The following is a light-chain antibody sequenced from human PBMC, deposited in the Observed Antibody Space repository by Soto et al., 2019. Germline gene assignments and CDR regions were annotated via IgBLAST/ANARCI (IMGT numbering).Light chain of an antibody. V-gene: IGKV3-11*01. CDR2: DTS. J-gene: IGKJ4*01. Sequence: EIVLTQSPATLSLSPGERATLSCWASQSGSRYLARYRLKPGQAPRLLIYDTSSRAAGIPARFRGSGSGTDVTLTISSLEPEDFAVSCCQRRNYWPPALTFRGGTKVEIK. CDR3: QRRNYWPPALT. CDR1: QSGSRY.